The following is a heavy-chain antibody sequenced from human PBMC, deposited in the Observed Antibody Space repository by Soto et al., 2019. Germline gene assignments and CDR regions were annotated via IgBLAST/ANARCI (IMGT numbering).Heavy chain of an antibody. V-gene: IGHV3-23*01. CDR2: ISGSGGST. Sequence: GGSLRLSCAASGFTFSSYAMSWVRQAPGKGLEWVSAISGSGGSTYYADSVKGRFTISRDNSKNTLYLQMNSLRAEDTAVYYCATLTYYYDSSGYFTPRGAFDIWGQGTMVTV. CDR1: GFTFSSYA. D-gene: IGHD3-22*01. J-gene: IGHJ3*02. CDR3: ATLTYYYDSSGYFTPRGAFDI.